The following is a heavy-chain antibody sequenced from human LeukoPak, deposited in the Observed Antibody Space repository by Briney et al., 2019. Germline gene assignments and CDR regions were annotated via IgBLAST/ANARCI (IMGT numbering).Heavy chain of an antibody. CDR3: VKDRDGGPFYGMDV. CDR2: ISGSGGAVT. J-gene: IGHJ6*02. D-gene: IGHD3-16*01. CDR1: GFTFSSYA. V-gene: IGHV3-23*01. Sequence: TGGSLRLSCAGSGFTFSSYAMSWVRQAPGKGLEWVSTISGSGGAVTYYADSVKGRFTVSRDNSRNTLYLPMNSLRAEDTAVYYCVKDRDGGPFYGMDVRGQGTTVTVSS.